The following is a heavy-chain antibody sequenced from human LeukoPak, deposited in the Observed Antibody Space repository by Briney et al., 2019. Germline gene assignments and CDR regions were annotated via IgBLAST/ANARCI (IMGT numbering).Heavy chain of an antibody. D-gene: IGHD5-12*01. CDR3: AKDPVVATSD. J-gene: IGHJ4*02. V-gene: IGHV3-30*18. CDR2: ISYDGSNK. Sequence: GRSLRLSCAASGFTFSSYGMHWVRQAPGKGLEWVAVISYDGSNKYYADSVKGRFTISRDNSKNTLYLQMNSLRAEDTAVYYCAKDPVVATSDWGQGTLVTVSS. CDR1: GFTFSSYG.